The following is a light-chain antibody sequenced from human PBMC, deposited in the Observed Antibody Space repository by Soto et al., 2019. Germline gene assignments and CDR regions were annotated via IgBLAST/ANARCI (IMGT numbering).Light chain of an antibody. Sequence: EIVLTQSPGTLSLSPGERATLSCRASQSVSNNYLAWYQQKPGQAPRLLIYGASNRATGIPDRFSGSGSGTDFTLTISRLEPEDFAVYYCQQYNDWPQVTFGGGTKVEI. J-gene: IGKJ4*01. V-gene: IGKV3-20*01. CDR1: QSVSNNY. CDR2: GAS. CDR3: QQYNDWPQVT.